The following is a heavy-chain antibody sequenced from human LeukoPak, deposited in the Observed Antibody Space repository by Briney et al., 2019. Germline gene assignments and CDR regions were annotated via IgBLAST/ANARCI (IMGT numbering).Heavy chain of an antibody. V-gene: IGHV3-7*03. J-gene: IGHJ6*04. CDR2: INNDGSGK. CDR1: GFTFTDFW. CDR3: VRDDGDV. Sequence: GGSLRLSCTFSGFTFTDFWMKWVRQAPGKGLEWVASINNDGSGKYSVDSVRARVTISRDNAKNSLPLQINSLTVEDTPIYYCVRDDGDVWGKGTTVTVSS.